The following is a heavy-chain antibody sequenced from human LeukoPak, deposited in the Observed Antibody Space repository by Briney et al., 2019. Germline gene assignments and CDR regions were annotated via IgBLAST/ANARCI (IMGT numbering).Heavy chain of an antibody. V-gene: IGHV4-61*01. CDR3: ARLSGSYWGPFDY. Sequence: PSETLSLTCTVSGASVSNNIYYWNWIRQPPGKGLEWIGYIYYSGSTNYNPSLKSRVTISVDTSRTQFSLRLSSVTAADTAVYYCARLSGSYWGPFDYWGQGTLVTVSS. CDR2: IYYSGST. CDR1: GASVSNNIYY. J-gene: IGHJ4*02. D-gene: IGHD1-26*01.